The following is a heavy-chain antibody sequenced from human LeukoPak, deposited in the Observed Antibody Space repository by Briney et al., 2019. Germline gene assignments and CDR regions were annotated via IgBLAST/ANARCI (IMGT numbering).Heavy chain of an antibody. CDR1: GFTFSSYG. J-gene: IGHJ4*02. Sequence: GGSLRLSCAASGFTFSSYGMHWVRQAPGKGLEWVAVIWYDGSNKYYADSVKGRFTTSRDNSKNTLYLQMNSLRAEDTAVYYCARDREGYFNFDYWGQGTLVTVSS. CDR2: IWYDGSNK. D-gene: IGHD2/OR15-2a*01. V-gene: IGHV3-33*01. CDR3: ARDREGYFNFDY.